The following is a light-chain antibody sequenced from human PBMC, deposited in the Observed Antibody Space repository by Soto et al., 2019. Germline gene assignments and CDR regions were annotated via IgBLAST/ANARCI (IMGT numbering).Light chain of an antibody. Sequence: DIQMTQSPSTLSASVGDRVTITCRASQSISSWLAWYQQKPGKAHKLLIYKASSLESGVPSRLSGSGSGTEFTITISSLQPDDFATYYCQQYNSYSPTFGQGTKVEIK. CDR2: KAS. J-gene: IGKJ1*01. CDR3: QQYNSYSPT. CDR1: QSISSW. V-gene: IGKV1-5*03.